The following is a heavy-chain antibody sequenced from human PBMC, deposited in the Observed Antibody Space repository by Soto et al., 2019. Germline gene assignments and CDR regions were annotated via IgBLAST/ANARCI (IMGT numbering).Heavy chain of an antibody. V-gene: IGHV1-46*01. CDR2: INPSGGST. Sequence: QVQLVQSGAEVKKPGASVKVSCKASGYTFTSYYMHWVRQAPGQGLEWMGIINPSGGSTSYAQKFQGRVTMTRDTSTSTVYMKLSSLRSEDTAVYYCARDGVYCSGGSCYDYYYYGMDVWGQGTTVTVSS. D-gene: IGHD2-15*01. J-gene: IGHJ6*02. CDR3: ARDGVYCSGGSCYDYYYYGMDV. CDR1: GYTFTSYY.